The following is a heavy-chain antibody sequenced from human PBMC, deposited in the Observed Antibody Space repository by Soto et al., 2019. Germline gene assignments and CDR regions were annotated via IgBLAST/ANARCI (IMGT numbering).Heavy chain of an antibody. V-gene: IGHV4-30-4*01. CDR1: GGSISSGDYY. CDR3: ARTERITIFGVVIPYYYGMDV. Sequence: QVQLQESGPGLVKPSQTLSLTCTVSGGSISSGDYYWSWIRQPPGKGLAWIGCIYYSGSTYYNPSVKSRVTISVDTSKHQFSLKLSSVTAADTAEYYCARTERITIFGVVIPYYYGMDVWGQGTTVTVSS. D-gene: IGHD3-3*01. CDR2: IYYSGST. J-gene: IGHJ6*02.